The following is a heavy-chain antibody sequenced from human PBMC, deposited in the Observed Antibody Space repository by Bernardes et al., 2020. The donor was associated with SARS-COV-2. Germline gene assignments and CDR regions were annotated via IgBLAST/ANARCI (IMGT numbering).Heavy chain of an antibody. V-gene: IGHV3-9*01. CDR1: GFTFDDYA. CDR3: VKDRTYDFWSGYFDY. Sequence: GGSLRLSCAASGFTFDDYAMHWVRQAPGKGLEWVSGISWNSGRIGYADSVKGRFTISRDNAKNSLYLQMNSLRAEDTALYYCVKDRTYDFWSGYFDYWGQGTLVTVSS. J-gene: IGHJ4*02. CDR2: ISWNSGRI. D-gene: IGHD3-3*01.